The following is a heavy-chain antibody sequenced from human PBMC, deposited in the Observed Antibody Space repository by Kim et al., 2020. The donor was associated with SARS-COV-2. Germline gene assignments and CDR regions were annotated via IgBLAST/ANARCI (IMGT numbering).Heavy chain of an antibody. Sequence: SETLSLTCTVSGGSISSYYCSWIRQPPGKGLELIGSIYYSGSTNYNPSLKSRVTISVDTSKNHFSLQLSSVTAADTAVYYCARDHRDGLQYTANWYFDL. CDR3: ARDHRDGLQYTANWYFDL. V-gene: IGHV4-59*01. CDR1: GGSISSYY. CDR2: IYYSGST. J-gene: IGHJ2*01. D-gene: IGHD5-18*01.